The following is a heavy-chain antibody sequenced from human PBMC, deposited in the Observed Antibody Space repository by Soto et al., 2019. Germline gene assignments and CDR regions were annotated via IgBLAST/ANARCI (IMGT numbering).Heavy chain of an antibody. J-gene: IGHJ3*02. CDR2: IYSSGTT. CDR3: ARGRGGTYDAFNI. V-gene: IGHV4-59*01. D-gene: IGHD1-26*01. Sequence: QVQLRESGPGLVKPSETLSLTCTVSSCSIGTYFWSWIRQPPGKGLEWIGYIYSSGTTNYNHSLKSRVTIFLDTAKNQFSLRLSSVTAADTAVYYCARGRGGTYDAFNIWGQGTLVTVSS. CDR1: SCSIGTYF.